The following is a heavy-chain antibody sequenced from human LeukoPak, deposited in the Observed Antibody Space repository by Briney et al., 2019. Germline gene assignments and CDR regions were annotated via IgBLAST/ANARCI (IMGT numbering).Heavy chain of an antibody. CDR2: INHSGST. CDR3: VRYNWNLRYWFDP. Sequence: PSETLSLTCAVYGGSFSGYYWSWIRQPPGKGLEWIGEINHSGSTNYNPSLKSRVTISVDTSKNQFSLKLSSVTAADTAVYYCVRYNWNLRYWFDPWGQGTLVTVSS. J-gene: IGHJ5*02. D-gene: IGHD1-20*01. V-gene: IGHV4-34*01. CDR1: GGSFSGYY.